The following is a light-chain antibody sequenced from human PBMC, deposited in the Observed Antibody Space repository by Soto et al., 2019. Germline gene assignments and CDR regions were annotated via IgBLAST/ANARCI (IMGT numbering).Light chain of an antibody. CDR1: PSVSSSY. CDR2: GAS. V-gene: IGKV3-20*01. J-gene: IGKJ5*01. Sequence: EIVLTQSPGTLSLSPGERATLSCRASPSVSSSYLAWYQQKPGQAPRLLIYGASSRATGIPDRFSGSGSGTDFTLTISRLEPEDFAVYYCQQYGSSPSSTFGQGTRREIK. CDR3: QQYGSSPSST.